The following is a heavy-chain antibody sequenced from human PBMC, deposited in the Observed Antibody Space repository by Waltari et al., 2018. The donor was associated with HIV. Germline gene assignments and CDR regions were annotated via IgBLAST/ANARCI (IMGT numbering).Heavy chain of an antibody. V-gene: IGHV3-7*01. CDR2: IKQDESEK. CDR1: GFTFNKYW. J-gene: IGHJ4*02. D-gene: IGHD3-22*01. CDR3: AREALYDSSGYYFDY. Sequence: EVQLVESGGGLVQPGGSLRLSCAASGFTFNKYWMTWVRQAPGKGLEGVANIKQDESEKYYLDSLKCRFTITRDNAKNSLFLQMNSLRVEDTAVYYCAREALYDSSGYYFDYWGQGTLVTVSS.